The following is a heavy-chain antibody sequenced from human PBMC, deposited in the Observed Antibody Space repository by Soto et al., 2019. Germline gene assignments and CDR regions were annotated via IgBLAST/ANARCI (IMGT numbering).Heavy chain of an antibody. CDR2: ISSSSSYI. CDR1: GFTFSSYS. CDR3: ARDQGSYLGPYYYGMDV. J-gene: IGHJ6*02. D-gene: IGHD1-26*01. V-gene: IGHV3-21*01. Sequence: EVQLVESGGGLVKPGGSLRLSCAASGFTFSSYSMNWVRQAPGKGLEWVSSISSSSSYIYYADSVKGRFTISRDNAKNSLYLQMNSLRAEDTAVYYCARDQGSYLGPYYYGMDVWGQGTTVTVSS.